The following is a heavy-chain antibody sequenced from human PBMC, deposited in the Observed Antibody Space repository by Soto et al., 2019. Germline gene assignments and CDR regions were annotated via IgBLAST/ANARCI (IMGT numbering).Heavy chain of an antibody. Sequence: GGSLRLSCAASGFTFNNHDMHWVRQATGKGLEWVSGIGVLGDTYYPGSVNGRFTISRENAKNSLYLQINDLRAGDTAVYYCARGLLGPGEYYYGMDVWGQGTTVTVSS. CDR1: GFTFNNHD. J-gene: IGHJ6*02. CDR2: IGVLGDT. CDR3: ARGLLGPGEYYYGMDV. D-gene: IGHD7-27*01. V-gene: IGHV3-13*01.